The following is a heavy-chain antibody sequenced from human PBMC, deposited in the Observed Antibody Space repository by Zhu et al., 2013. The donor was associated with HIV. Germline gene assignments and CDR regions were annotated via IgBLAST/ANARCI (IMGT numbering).Heavy chain of an antibody. D-gene: IGHD2-2*02. CDR3: ARDGGTVATLYVFQS. J-gene: IGHJ4*02. V-gene: IGHV1-2*02. Sequence: QVQLVQSGAELRKPGASVRVSCKSSGYTFTAYYLQWVRQAPGQGLEWMGTLIPMLGTPNYAQPFLGRLTIDADKSTNTAHMELRGLTFDDTAIYYCARDGGTVATLYVFQSWGPGTMVTVSA. CDR2: LIPMLGTP. CDR1: GYTFTAYY.